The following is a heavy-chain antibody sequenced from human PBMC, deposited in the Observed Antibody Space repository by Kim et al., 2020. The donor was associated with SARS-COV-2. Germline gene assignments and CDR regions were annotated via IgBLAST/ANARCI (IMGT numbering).Heavy chain of an antibody. CDR2: INHSGST. CDR3: ARRGMIRESAIDY. J-gene: IGHJ4*02. D-gene: IGHD3-10*01. Sequence: SETLSLTCAVYVGSFSGYYWTWIHQSPGKGLEWIGEINHSGSTNYNPSLKSRVTISVDTSKNQFSLQQSSVTAADTAVYYCARRGMIRESAIDYWGQGTLVTVSS. V-gene: IGHV4-34*01. CDR1: VGSFSGYY.